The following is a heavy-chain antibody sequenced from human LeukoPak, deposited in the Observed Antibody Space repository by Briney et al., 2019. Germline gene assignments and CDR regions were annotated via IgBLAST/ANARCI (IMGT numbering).Heavy chain of an antibody. D-gene: IGHD2-2*01. CDR1: GFTFSSYA. CDR2: ISYDGSTE. Sequence: PGGSLRLSCAASGFTFSSYAMHWVRQAPGKGLEWVAVISYDGSTEHYTDSVKGRFTISRDNSKNTLYLQMNSLRAEDTALYFCARDMSFVAPAGYVHYWGQGTLVTVSS. J-gene: IGHJ4*02. CDR3: ARDMSFVAPAGYVHY. V-gene: IGHV3-30*04.